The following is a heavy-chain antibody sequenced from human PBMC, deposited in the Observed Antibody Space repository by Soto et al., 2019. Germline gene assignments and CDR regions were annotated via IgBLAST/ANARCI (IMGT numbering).Heavy chain of an antibody. V-gene: IGHV1-8*01. CDR3: ARTRHPPMYYYYYGMDV. CDR2: MNPNSGNT. J-gene: IGHJ6*02. Sequence: QVQLVQSGAEVKKPGASVKVSCKASGYTFTSYDINWVRQATGQGLEWMGWMNPNSGNTGYAQKFQGRVTMTRNTSIGTAYMELSSLRSEDTAVYYCARTRHPPMYYYYYGMDVWGQGTTVTVSS. CDR1: GYTFTSYD.